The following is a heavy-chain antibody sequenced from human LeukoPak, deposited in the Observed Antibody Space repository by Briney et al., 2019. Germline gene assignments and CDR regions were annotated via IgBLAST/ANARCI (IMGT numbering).Heavy chain of an antibody. CDR1: GDSVSTSDYY. CDR2: VFYTGKT. V-gene: IGHV4-39*07. CDR3: ARVFDS. J-gene: IGHJ4*02. Sequence: SETLSLTCTVSGDSVSTSDYYWGWIRQSPVKGLEWIGDVFYTGKTNYNPSLRGRATISKDTSKNQFSLKLTYVTAADSAVYYCARVFDSWGQGTLVTVSS.